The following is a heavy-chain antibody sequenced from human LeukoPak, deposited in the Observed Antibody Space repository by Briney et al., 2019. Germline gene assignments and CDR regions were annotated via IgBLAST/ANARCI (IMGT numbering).Heavy chain of an antibody. J-gene: IGHJ4*02. CDR1: GGSISSYY. Sequence: PSETLSLTCTVSGGSISSYYWSWIRQPPGKGLEWIGYIYYSGSTNYNPSLKSRVTISVDTSKNQFSLKLSSVTAADTAVYYCAGEGGVAMAYDWGQGTLVTVSS. D-gene: IGHD5-18*01. CDR3: AGEGGVAMAYD. CDR2: IYYSGST. V-gene: IGHV4-59*01.